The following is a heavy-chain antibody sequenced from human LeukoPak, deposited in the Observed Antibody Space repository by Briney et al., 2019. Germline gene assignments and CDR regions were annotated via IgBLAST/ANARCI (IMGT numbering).Heavy chain of an antibody. J-gene: IGHJ6*04. CDR2: IIPIFGTA. D-gene: IGHD2-2*01. CDR1: GYTFTSYY. V-gene: IGHV1-69*13. CDR3: ARPRSPSVVVVPAAMDV. Sequence: SVKVSCKASGYTFTSYYMHWVRQAPGQGLEWMGGIIPIFGTANYAQKFQGRVTITADESTSTAYMELSSLRSEDTDVYYCARPRSPSVVVVPAAMDVWGKGTTVTVSS.